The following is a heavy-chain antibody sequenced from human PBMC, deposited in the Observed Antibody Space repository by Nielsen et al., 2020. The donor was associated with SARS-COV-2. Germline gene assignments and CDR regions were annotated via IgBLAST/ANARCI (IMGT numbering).Heavy chain of an antibody. Sequence: WVRQAPGQGLEWMGIINPSGGSTSYAQKFQGRVTMTRDTSTSTVYMELSSLRSEDTAVYYCARDPASYYDFWIGYYAGFDPWGQGTLVTVSS. D-gene: IGHD3-3*01. J-gene: IGHJ5*02. CDR3: ARDPASYYDFWIGYYAGFDP. CDR2: INPSGGST. V-gene: IGHV1-46*01.